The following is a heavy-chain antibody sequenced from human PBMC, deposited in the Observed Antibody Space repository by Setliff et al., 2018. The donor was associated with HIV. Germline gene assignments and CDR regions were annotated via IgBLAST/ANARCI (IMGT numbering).Heavy chain of an antibody. Sequence: PSETLSLTCLVSGGSISSYYWSWIRQSAGKGLEWIGRIYSSGSTKYNPSLKSRVTMSVNTAKNQFFLMLSSVTAADTAVYYCARSMRGYCSDTSCRTFDHWGQGILVTVSS. CDR1: GGSISSYY. J-gene: IGHJ4*02. D-gene: IGHD2-2*01. V-gene: IGHV4-4*07. CDR2: IYSSGST. CDR3: ARSMRGYCSDTSCRTFDH.